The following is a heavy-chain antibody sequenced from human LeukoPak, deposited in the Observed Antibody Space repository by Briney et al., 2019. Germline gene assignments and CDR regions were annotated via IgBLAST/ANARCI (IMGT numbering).Heavy chain of an antibody. J-gene: IGHJ5*02. D-gene: IGHD6-19*01. CDR3: ATDPSDTSGWKTWFDT. V-gene: IGHV1-18*01. CDR1: GFIFTKYG. Sequence: ASVKVSCKASGFIFTKYGISWVRQAPGQGLEWVGGISAYNGDTNYAQKLQGRVTMTRDTSTTTAYMELRSLRSDDTAFYYCATDPSDTSGWKTWFDTWGQGTLVTVSS. CDR2: ISAYNGDT.